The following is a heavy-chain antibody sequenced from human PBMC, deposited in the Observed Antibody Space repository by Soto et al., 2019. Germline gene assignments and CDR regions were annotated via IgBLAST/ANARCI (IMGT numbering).Heavy chain of an antibody. CDR2: IYYSGST. Sequence: SETLSLTCTVSGGSISSYYWSWIRQPPGKGLEWIGYIYYSGSTNYNPSLKSRVTISVDTSKNQFSLKLSSVTAADTAVYYCARVYGDYSWFDPWGQGTLVTVSS. CDR1: GGSISSYY. J-gene: IGHJ5*02. D-gene: IGHD4-17*01. V-gene: IGHV4-59*01. CDR3: ARVYGDYSWFDP.